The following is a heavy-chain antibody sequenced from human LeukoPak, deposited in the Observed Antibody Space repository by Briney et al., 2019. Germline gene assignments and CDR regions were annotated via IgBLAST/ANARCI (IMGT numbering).Heavy chain of an antibody. CDR2: MNPNSGNT. D-gene: IGHD6-6*01. CDR1: GYTFTSYD. V-gene: IGHV1-8*03. Sequence: GASVKVSCKASGYTFTSYDINWVRQATAQGLEWMGLMNPNSGNTGYAQKFQGRVTITRNTSISTAYMELRTLRSEDTAVYYCASEHSSSSLDYWGQGTLVTVSS. CDR3: ASEHSSSSLDY. J-gene: IGHJ4*02.